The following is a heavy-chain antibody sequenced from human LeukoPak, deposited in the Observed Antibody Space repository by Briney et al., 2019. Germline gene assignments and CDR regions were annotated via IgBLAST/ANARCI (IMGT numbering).Heavy chain of an antibody. V-gene: IGHV3-53*01. D-gene: IGHD2-8*01. CDR1: EFSVSNNY. CDR3: ARVMVGTRAGYFDY. Sequence: TGGSLRLSCAGSEFSVSNNYMSWVRQAPGKGLEWVSVIYSDGYASYAESVKGRFTISRDNSKNKLYLHMNSLRAEDTAVYYCARVMVGTRAGYFDYWGQGTLVTVSS. J-gene: IGHJ4*02. CDR2: IYSDGYA.